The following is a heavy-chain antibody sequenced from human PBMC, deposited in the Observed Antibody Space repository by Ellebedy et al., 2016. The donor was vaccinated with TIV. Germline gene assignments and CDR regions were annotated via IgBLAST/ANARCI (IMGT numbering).Heavy chain of an antibody. D-gene: IGHD4-17*01. CDR1: GFTFNNYA. V-gene: IGHV3-30*18. CDR3: AKDKVFGDSKWEIDV. CDR2: ISNDGRSK. Sequence: GESLKISCAASGFTFNNYAMSWVRQAPGKGLEWVAVISNDGRSKKHADSVKGRFTISRDNFKNTLYLQMNSLRAEDTAVYYCAKDKVFGDSKWEIDVWGQGTTVTVSS. J-gene: IGHJ6*02.